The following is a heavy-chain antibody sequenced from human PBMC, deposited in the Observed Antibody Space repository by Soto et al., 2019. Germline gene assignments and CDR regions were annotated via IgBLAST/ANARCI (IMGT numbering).Heavy chain of an antibody. CDR1: GFTFSSYA. CDR2: ISYDGSNK. D-gene: IGHD2-21*02. J-gene: IGHJ4*02. Sequence: GGSLRLSCAASGFTFSSYAMHWVRQAPGKGLEWVAVISYDGSNKYYADSVKGRFTISRDNSKNTLYLQMNSLRAEDTAVYYCARDGLVVTATPFDYWGQGTLVTVSS. V-gene: IGHV3-30-3*01. CDR3: ARDGLVVTATPFDY.